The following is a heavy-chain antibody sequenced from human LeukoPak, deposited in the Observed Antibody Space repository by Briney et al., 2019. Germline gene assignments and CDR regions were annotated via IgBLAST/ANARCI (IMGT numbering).Heavy chain of an antibody. J-gene: IGHJ4*02. D-gene: IGHD2-2*01. CDR2: ISAYNGNT. Sequence: ASVKVSCKASGYTFTSYGISWVRQAPGQGLEWMGWISAYNGNTNYAQKLQGRVTMTTDTSTSTAYMELRSLRSDDTAVYYCARDQDIVVVPAAPGHYWGQGTLVTVSS. CDR3: ARDQDIVVVPAAPGHY. CDR1: GYTFTSYG. V-gene: IGHV1-18*01.